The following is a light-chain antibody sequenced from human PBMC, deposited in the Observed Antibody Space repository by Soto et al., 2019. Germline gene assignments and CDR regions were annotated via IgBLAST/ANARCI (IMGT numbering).Light chain of an antibody. J-gene: IGKJ4*01. CDR3: QQYDNLVT. Sequence: DIQMTQSKSSLSASVGDRVTITCQANQDISNYLNWYQQKPGKAPKLLIYDASNLETGVPSRFSGSGSGTDFTFTISSLQPEDIATYYCQQYDNLVTFGGGTKVDIK. V-gene: IGKV1-33*01. CDR1: QDISNY. CDR2: DAS.